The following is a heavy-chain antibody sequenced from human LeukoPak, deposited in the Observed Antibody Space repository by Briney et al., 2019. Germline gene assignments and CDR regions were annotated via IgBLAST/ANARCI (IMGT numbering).Heavy chain of an antibody. CDR2: ISWNSGSI. J-gene: IGHJ6*03. CDR1: GFTFDDYA. V-gene: IGHV3-9*03. CDR3: AKGARGYYYYYMDV. Sequence: GGSLRLSCAASGFTFDDYAMHWVRQAPGKGLEWVSGISWNSGSIGYADSVKGRFTISRDNAKNSLYLQMNSLRAEDMALYYCAKGARGYYYYYMDVWGKGTTVTVSS.